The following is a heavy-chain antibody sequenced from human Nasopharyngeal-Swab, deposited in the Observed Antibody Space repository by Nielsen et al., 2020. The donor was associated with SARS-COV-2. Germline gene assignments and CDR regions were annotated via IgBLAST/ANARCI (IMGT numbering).Heavy chain of an antibody. CDR1: GFNFDDYA. V-gene: IGHV3-9*01. CDR2: ISWNSGSK. D-gene: IGHD4-17*01. J-gene: IGHJ4*02. Sequence: GGALRLAWAASGFNFDDYAMHWVRQAPGKGLEGVSGISWNSGSKGYADSVKGRFTISRDNAKNSLYLQMNSLRAEDTALYYCAKDIGSYGDYVFDYWGQGTLVTVSS. CDR3: AKDIGSYGDYVFDY.